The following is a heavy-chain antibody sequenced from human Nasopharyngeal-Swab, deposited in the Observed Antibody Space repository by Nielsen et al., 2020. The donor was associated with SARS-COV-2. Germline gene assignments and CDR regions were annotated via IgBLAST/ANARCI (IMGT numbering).Heavy chain of an antibody. Sequence: GGPLRLSCAASGFTFSSYSMNWVRQAPGKGLEWVSSISSSSSYIYYADSVKGRFTISRDNAKNSLYLQMNSLRAEDTAVYYCARDLSSGWYSDYWGQGTLVTVSS. J-gene: IGHJ4*02. CDR2: ISSSSSYI. CDR3: ARDLSSGWYSDY. V-gene: IGHV3-21*04. D-gene: IGHD6-19*01. CDR1: GFTFSSYS.